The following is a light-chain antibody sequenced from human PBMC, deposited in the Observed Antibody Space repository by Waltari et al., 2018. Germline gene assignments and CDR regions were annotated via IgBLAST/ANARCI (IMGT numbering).Light chain of an antibody. CDR2: AVS. Sequence: QSALTQPASVSGSPGQSITISCTGTSSDVGNYKRVSWYQQHPGKAPKLLIYAVSKRPSGVSDRFSGSKSGDMASLTISGLQPEDEAEYFCSSYAGSRKGVFGGGTKVTVL. V-gene: IGLV2-23*02. J-gene: IGLJ2*01. CDR3: SSYAGSRKGV. CDR1: SSDVGNYKR.